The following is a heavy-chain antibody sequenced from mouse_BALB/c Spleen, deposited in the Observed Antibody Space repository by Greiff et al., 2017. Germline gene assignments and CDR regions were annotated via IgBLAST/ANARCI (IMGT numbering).Heavy chain of an antibody. D-gene: IGHD2-12*01. Sequence: VQLQQSGAELVRPGASVTLSCKASGYTFTDYEMHWVKQTPVHGLEWIGAIDPETGGTAYNQKFKGKATLTADKSSSTAYMELRSLTSEDSAVYYCTKMTTFDYWGQGTTLTVSS. CDR2: IDPETGGT. V-gene: IGHV1-15*01. J-gene: IGHJ2*01. CDR1: GYTFTDYE. CDR3: TKMTTFDY.